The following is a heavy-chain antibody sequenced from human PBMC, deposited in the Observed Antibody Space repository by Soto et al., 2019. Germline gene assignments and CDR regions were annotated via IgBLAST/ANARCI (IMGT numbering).Heavy chain of an antibody. Sequence: QVQLVQSGAEVKKPGASVKVSCKASGYTFTSYDINWVRQATGQGLEWMGWMNPNSGNTGYAQKFQGRVTITADESTSTAYMELSSLRSEDTAVYYCASFSVATPSYYFDYWGQGTLVTVSS. V-gene: IGHV1-8*01. J-gene: IGHJ4*02. D-gene: IGHD5-12*01. CDR2: MNPNSGNT. CDR3: ASFSVATPSYYFDY. CDR1: GYTFTSYD.